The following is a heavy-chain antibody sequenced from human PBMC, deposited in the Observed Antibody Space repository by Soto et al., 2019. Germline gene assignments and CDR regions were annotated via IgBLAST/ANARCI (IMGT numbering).Heavy chain of an antibody. V-gene: IGHV4-59*01. D-gene: IGHD5-18*01. Sequence: TSETLSLTCTVSGGSISSYYWSWIRQPPGKGLEWIGYIYYSGSTNYNPSLKSRVTISVDTSKNQFSLKLSSVTAADTAVYYCAKDKVSDRRRKVSDVDTAMVTYYWGQGTLVTVSS. CDR3: AKDKVSDRRRKVSDVDTAMVTYY. CDR2: IYYSGST. CDR1: GGSISSYY. J-gene: IGHJ4*02.